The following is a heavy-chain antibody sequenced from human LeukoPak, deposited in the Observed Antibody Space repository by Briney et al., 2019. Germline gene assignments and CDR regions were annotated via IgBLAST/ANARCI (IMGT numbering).Heavy chain of an antibody. D-gene: IGHD6-19*01. CDR1: GYTFTGYY. CDR3: ARESNGWYDY. Sequence: ASVKASFKASGYTFTGYYIHWGRQAPGQGLEWMGWINPNGGGTNYARRFKGRVTMTRDASISTAYMELSSLRSDDTAVYYCARESNGWYDYWGQGALVTVS. V-gene: IGHV1-2*02. CDR2: INPNGGGT. J-gene: IGHJ4*02.